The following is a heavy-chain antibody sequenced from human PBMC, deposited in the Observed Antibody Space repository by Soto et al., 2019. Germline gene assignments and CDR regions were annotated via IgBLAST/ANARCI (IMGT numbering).Heavy chain of an antibody. V-gene: IGHV4-59*12. CDR1: GGSISSYY. CDR3: ARVQVVAAQP. CDR2: IYHSGST. J-gene: IGHJ5*02. D-gene: IGHD2-15*01. Sequence: SETLSLTCTVSGGSISSYYWSWIRQPPGKGLEWIGYIYHSGSTYYNPSLKSRVTISVDRSKNQFSLKLSSVTAADTAVYYCARVQVVAAQPWGQGTLVIVSS.